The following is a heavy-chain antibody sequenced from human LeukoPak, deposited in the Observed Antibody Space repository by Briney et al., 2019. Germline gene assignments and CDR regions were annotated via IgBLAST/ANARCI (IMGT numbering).Heavy chain of an antibody. CDR2: IIPIFGTA. J-gene: IGHJ4*02. CDR1: GGTFSSYA. Sequence: ASEKVSCKASGGTFSSYAISWVRQAPGQGLEWMGGIIPIFGTANYAQKFQGRVTITADESTSTAYMELSSLRSEDTAVYYCARGGGYCSSTSCSGVDYWGQGTLVTVSS. CDR3: ARGGGYCSSTSCSGVDY. V-gene: IGHV1-69*01. D-gene: IGHD2-2*01.